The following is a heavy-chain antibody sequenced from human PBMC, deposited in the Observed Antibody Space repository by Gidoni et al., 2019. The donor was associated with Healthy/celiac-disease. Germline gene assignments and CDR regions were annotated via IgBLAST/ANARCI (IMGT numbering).Heavy chain of an antibody. CDR2: INPSGST. J-gene: IGHJ4*02. D-gene: IGHD3-10*01. CDR1: GGSFRGYY. Sequence: QVQLQQWGAGLLKPSETLSLTCAVYGGSFRGYYWSWIRQPPGKGLEWIGEINPSGSTNDYPSLKSRVTISVDTSKNQFSLKLSSVTAADTAVYYCARGRYRITMVRGGCYFDYWGQGTLVTVSS. CDR3: ARGRYRITMVRGGCYFDY. V-gene: IGHV4-34*01.